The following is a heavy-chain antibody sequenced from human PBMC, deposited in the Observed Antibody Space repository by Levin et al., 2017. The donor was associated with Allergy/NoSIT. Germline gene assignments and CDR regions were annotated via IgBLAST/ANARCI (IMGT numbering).Heavy chain of an antibody. V-gene: IGHV3-15*01. CDR2: IKSKTDGGTA. D-gene: IGHD6-13*01. Sequence: GGSLRLSCTASGITFSDAWMSWARQAPGKGLEWVGRIKSKTDGGTADYASPVKGRFTISRDDSKNTLYLPMNSLKTEDTAVYYCTTYISSWYYFDNWGQGTLVTVSS. CDR1: GITFSDAW. CDR3: TTYISSWYYFDN. J-gene: IGHJ4*02.